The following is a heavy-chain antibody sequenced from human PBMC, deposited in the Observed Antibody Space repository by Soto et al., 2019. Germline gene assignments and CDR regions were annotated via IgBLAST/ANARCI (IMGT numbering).Heavy chain of an antibody. CDR2: IYHSGST. V-gene: IGHV4-30-2*01. J-gene: IGHJ4*02. CDR3: ARATSESVLRFLEWLAPYYFDY. Sequence: QLQLQESGSGLVKPSQTLSLTCAVSGGSISSGGYSWSWIRQPPGKGLEWIGYIYHSGSTYYNPSLKSRVTTSVDRSKNQFSLKLSSVTAADTAVYYCARATSESVLRFLEWLAPYYFDYWGQGTLVTVSS. CDR1: GGSISSGGYS. D-gene: IGHD3-3*01.